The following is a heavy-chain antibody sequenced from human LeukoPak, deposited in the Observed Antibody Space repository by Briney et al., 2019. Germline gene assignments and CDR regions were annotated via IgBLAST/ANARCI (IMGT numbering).Heavy chain of an antibody. Sequence: ASVKVSCKASGYSFTSYCMHWVRQAPGQGLEWMGMTTPSDGGTTYAQKFQGRVTMTRDTSTSTVHMELSRLRSEDTAIYFCARDPTVITSSRITIFGVVKSPHNWFDPWGQGTLVIVSS. CDR1: GYSFTSYC. D-gene: IGHD3-3*01. CDR3: ARDPTVITSSRITIFGVVKSPHNWFDP. J-gene: IGHJ5*02. V-gene: IGHV1-46*01. CDR2: TTPSDGGT.